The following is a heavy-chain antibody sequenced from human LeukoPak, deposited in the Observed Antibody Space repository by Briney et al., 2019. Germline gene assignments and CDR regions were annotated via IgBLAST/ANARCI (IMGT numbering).Heavy chain of an antibody. CDR2: ISASGGNT. V-gene: IGHV3-23*01. Sequence: GGSLRLSCAASGFTFSSYGMSWVRQAPGKGLEWVSGISASGGNTYYADSVKGRFTISRDNSKNTLYLQMNSLRAEDTALYYCAKGSGGNFVSSASSSDYWGQGTLDTVSS. CDR1: GFTFSSYG. CDR3: AKGSGGNFVSSASSSDY. J-gene: IGHJ4*02. D-gene: IGHD4-23*01.